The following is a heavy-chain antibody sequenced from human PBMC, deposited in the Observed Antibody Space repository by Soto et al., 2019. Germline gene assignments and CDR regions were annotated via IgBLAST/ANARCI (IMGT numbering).Heavy chain of an antibody. CDR3: AREGTIFGVVIRYGMDV. Sequence: ASVKVSCKASGYTFTSYYMHWVRQAPGQGLEWMGIINPSGGSTSYAQKFQGRVTMTRDTSTSTVYMELSSLRSEDTAVYYCAREGTIFGVVIRYGMDVWGQGTTVTVS. J-gene: IGHJ6*02. CDR2: INPSGGST. D-gene: IGHD3-3*01. CDR1: GYTFTSYY. V-gene: IGHV1-46*01.